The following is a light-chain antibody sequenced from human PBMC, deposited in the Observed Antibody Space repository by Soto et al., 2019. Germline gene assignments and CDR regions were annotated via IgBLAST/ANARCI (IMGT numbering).Light chain of an antibody. V-gene: IGLV2-23*01. CDR2: EGN. Sequence: QSVLTQPASVSGSPGQPITISCTGTSSDVGSYNLVSWYQQYPGKAPKVIIYEGNKRPSGVSFRCSGSKSGNTASLTISGLQAADEPDYYCCSYAGGRTFVFGTPTKLTVL. J-gene: IGLJ1*01. CDR3: CSYAGGRTFV. CDR1: SSDVGSYNL.